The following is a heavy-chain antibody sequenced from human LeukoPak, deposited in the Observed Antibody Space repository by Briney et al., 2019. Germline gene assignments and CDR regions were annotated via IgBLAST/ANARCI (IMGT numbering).Heavy chain of an antibody. J-gene: IGHJ5*01. CDR3: PRITASADS. Sequence: GGSLRLSCAASGFTVSSNYMNWVRQAPGKGLEWVSGIYVDGSTYYADSVKGRFTISRDNSRNTLYLQMNSLRAEDTAVYYCPRITASADSWGQGTLVTVSS. V-gene: IGHV3-53*01. CDR2: IYVDGST. D-gene: IGHD1-20*01. CDR1: GFTVSSNY.